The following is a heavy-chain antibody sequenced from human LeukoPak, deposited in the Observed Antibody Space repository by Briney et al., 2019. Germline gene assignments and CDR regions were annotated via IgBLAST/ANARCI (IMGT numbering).Heavy chain of an antibody. V-gene: IGHV3-21*01. CDR1: GFTLSTYN. D-gene: IGHD1-7*01. J-gene: IGHJ4*02. CDR2: ISTSSSYI. CDR3: ARDRDWNSGFDY. Sequence: GGSLRLSCAASGFTLSTYNKKWVRQAPRKGLEWVPSISTSSSYIYYADSVKGRFTISRDNARNSLYLQMNSLRAEDTAVYYCARDRDWNSGFDYWGQGTLVTVSS.